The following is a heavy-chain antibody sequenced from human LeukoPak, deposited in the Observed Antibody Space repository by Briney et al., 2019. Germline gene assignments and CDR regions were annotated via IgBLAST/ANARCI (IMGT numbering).Heavy chain of an antibody. Sequence: ASVKVSCKASGYTFTSYVISWVRQAPGQGLEGMGWISAYNGNTNYAQKLQGRVTMTTDTSTSTAYMELRSLRSDDTAVYYCARDLYDSSGYYYNGRSDYWGQGTLVTVSS. CDR1: GYTFTSYV. D-gene: IGHD3-22*01. CDR2: ISAYNGNT. V-gene: IGHV1-18*01. J-gene: IGHJ4*02. CDR3: ARDLYDSSGYYYNGRSDY.